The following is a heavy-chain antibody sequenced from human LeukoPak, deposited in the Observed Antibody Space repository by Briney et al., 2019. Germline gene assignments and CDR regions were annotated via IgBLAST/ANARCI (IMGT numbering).Heavy chain of an antibody. Sequence: GRPLRLSCGASGFSLSTFAMHWVRQTPDKGLEWVAVISSDGSKEIYADSVKGRFTISRDNSKNTLYLRMNNLTPEDTAVYYCAKGLHTSSWYGNWFDPWGQGTLVTVSS. CDR2: ISSDGSKE. V-gene: IGHV3-30*18. CDR3: AKGLHTSSWYGNWFDP. D-gene: IGHD2-15*01. J-gene: IGHJ5*02. CDR1: GFSLSTFA.